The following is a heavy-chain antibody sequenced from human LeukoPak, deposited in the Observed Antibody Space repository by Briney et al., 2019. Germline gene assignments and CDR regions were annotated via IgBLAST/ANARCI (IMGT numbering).Heavy chain of an antibody. Sequence: GGSLRLSCAASGFTFSNAWMNWVRQAPGKGLEWVGRIKSKTDGGTTDYAAPVKGRFTISRDDSKNTLYLQMNSLKTEDTAVYYCTTDNYYDSSGYVDYWGQGTLVTVSS. CDR3: TTDNYYDSSGYVDY. D-gene: IGHD3-22*01. J-gene: IGHJ4*02. V-gene: IGHV3-15*07. CDR1: GFTFSNAW. CDR2: IKSKTDGGTT.